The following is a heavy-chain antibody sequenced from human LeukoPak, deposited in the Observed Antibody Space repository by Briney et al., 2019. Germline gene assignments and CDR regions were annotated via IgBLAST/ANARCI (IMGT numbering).Heavy chain of an antibody. Sequence: SQTLSLTCTVSGGSISSYYWSWIRQPAGKGLEWIGRIYTSGSTNYNPSLKSRVTMSVDTSKNQFSLKLSSVTAADTAVYYCARDFTSRGYSSRRINWFDPWGQGTLVTVSS. CDR2: IYTSGST. V-gene: IGHV4-4*07. D-gene: IGHD5-18*01. CDR3: ARDFTSRGYSSRRINWFDP. CDR1: GGSISSYY. J-gene: IGHJ5*02.